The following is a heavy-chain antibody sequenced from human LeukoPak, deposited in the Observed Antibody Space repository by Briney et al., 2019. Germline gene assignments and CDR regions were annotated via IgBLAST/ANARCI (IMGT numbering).Heavy chain of an antibody. CDR1: GFTFSSYS. CDR2: ISSSSSYI. Sequence: NPGGSLRLSCAASGFTFSSYSMNWVRQAPGKGLEWVSSISSSSSYIYYADSVKGRFTISRDNAKNSLHLQMNSLRAEDTAVYYCARAYDSSGYKDYWGRGTLVTVSS. CDR3: ARAYDSSGYKDY. V-gene: IGHV3-21*01. D-gene: IGHD3-22*01. J-gene: IGHJ4*02.